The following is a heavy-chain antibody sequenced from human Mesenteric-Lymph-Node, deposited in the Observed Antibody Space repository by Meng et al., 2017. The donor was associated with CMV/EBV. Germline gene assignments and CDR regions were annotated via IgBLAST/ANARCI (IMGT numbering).Heavy chain of an antibody. CDR1: GASISSNY. V-gene: IGHV4-59*01. J-gene: IGHJ4*02. D-gene: IGHD5-24*01. Sequence: TVSGASISSNYWSWIRQPPGKGLEWIGYIYDSGSTNYNPSLKSRVTISVDTSKNQFSLMLTSLTAADTAIYYCARERRDGNKYYFDYWGQGTLVTVSS. CDR2: IYDSGST. CDR3: ARERRDGNKYYFDY.